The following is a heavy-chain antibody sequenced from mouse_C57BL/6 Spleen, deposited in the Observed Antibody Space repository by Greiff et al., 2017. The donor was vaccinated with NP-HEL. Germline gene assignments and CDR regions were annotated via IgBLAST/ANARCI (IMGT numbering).Heavy chain of an antibody. CDR1: GYTFTSYW. D-gene: IGHD2-5*01. CDR2: IYPGSGST. V-gene: IGHV1-55*01. Sequence: VQLQQPGAELVKPGASVKMSCKASGYTFTSYWITWVKQRPGQGLEWIGDIYPGSGSTNYNEKFKSKATLTVDTSSSTAYMQLSSLTSEDSAVYYCARHYSNYEAWFAYWGQGTLVTVSA. J-gene: IGHJ3*01. CDR3: ARHYSNYEAWFAY.